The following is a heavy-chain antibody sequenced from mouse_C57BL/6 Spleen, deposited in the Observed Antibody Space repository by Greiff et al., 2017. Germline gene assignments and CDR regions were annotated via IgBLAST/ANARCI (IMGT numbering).Heavy chain of an antibody. J-gene: IGHJ2*01. CDR2: IYPGDGDT. Sequence: VQLQQSGPELVKPGASVKISCKASGYAFSSSWMNWVKQRPGKGLEWIGRIYPGDGDTNYNGKFKGKATLTADKSSSTAYMQLSSLTSEDSAVYFCARRHFDYWGQGTTLTVSS. CDR1: GYAFSSSW. V-gene: IGHV1-82*01. CDR3: ARRHFDY.